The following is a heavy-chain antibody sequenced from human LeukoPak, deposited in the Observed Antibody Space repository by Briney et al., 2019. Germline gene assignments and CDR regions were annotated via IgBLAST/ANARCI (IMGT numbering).Heavy chain of an antibody. J-gene: IGHJ4*02. CDR3: AKRIGSYWY. CDR2: IDYSGST. Sequence: SETLSLTCTVPGDSISFNYWNWIRQPPGKGLEWIGHIDYSGSTSYNPSLKSRLTISIDTSKDQFSLYLSSVTAADTGVYYCAKRIGSYWYWGQGTLVTVSS. D-gene: IGHD1-26*01. V-gene: IGHV4-59*01. CDR1: GDSISFNY.